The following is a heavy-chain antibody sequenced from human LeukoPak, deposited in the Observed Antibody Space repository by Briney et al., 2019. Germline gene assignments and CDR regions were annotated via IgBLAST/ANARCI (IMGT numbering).Heavy chain of an antibody. CDR3: ARGKQAMVRGVFTNSYY. CDR1: GGTFSSYA. D-gene: IGHD3-10*01. CDR2: INAGNGNT. J-gene: IGHJ4*02. Sequence: ASVKVSCKASGGTFSSYAISWVRQAPGRRLEWMGWINAGNGNTKYSQKFQGRVTITRDTSASTAYMELSSLRSEDTAVDYCARGKQAMVRGVFTNSYYWGQGTLVTVSS. V-gene: IGHV1-3*01.